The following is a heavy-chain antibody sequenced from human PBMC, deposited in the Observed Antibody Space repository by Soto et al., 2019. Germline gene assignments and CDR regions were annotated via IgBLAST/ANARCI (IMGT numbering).Heavy chain of an antibody. Sequence: EVQLAQSGAEVKEPGASLKISCKGSGYTFSNYWIGWVRQTPGKGLEWMGMIYPGDSDARYSASFEGQVTFSVDKSINTAYVQWNSLKASDTAMYYCARQGGEYNTMSDYWGQGTLVTVSS. CDR1: GYTFSNYW. J-gene: IGHJ4*02. V-gene: IGHV5-51*01. CDR3: ARQGGEYNTMSDY. CDR2: IYPGDSDA. D-gene: IGHD3-10*01.